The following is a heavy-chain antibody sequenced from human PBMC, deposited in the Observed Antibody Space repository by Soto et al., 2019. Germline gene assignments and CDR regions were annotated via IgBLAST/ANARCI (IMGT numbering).Heavy chain of an antibody. Sequence: GGSLRLSCAASGFTFSSYAMSWVRQAPGKGLEWVSAISDSGDKTYYADSVKGRFTVSRDNSKNTLYLQMNSLRAEDTAVYFCAKDPNDYDSSAYYVDYWGRGTLVTVSS. CDR2: ISDSGDKT. CDR3: AKDPNDYDSSAYYVDY. V-gene: IGHV3-23*01. CDR1: GFTFSSYA. D-gene: IGHD3-22*01. J-gene: IGHJ4*02.